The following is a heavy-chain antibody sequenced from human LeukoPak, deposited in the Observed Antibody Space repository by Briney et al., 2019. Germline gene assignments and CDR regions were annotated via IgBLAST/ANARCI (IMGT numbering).Heavy chain of an antibody. D-gene: IGHD6-13*01. Sequence: EASVKVSCKASGGTFSSYAISWVRQAPGQGLEWMGRIIPIFGIANYAQKFQGRVTITADKSTSTAYMELSSLRSEDTAVYYCARDPQGPARIAAAGTDAFDIWGQGTMVTVSS. CDR1: GGTFSSYA. CDR2: IIPIFGIA. CDR3: ARDPQGPARIAAAGTDAFDI. V-gene: IGHV1-69*04. J-gene: IGHJ3*02.